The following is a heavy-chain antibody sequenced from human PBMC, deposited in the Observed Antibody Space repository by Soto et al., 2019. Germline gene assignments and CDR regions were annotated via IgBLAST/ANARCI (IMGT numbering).Heavy chain of an antibody. D-gene: IGHD3-10*01. CDR2: IYYSGST. V-gene: IGHV4-39*01. Sequence: SETLSLTCTVSGGSISSSSYYWGWIRQPPGKGLEWIGSIYYSGSTYYNPSLKSRVTISVDTSKNQFSLKLSSVTAADTAVYYCATSSTPYYVDYWGQGTLVTVSS. CDR1: GGSISSSSYY. J-gene: IGHJ4*02. CDR3: ATSSTPYYVDY.